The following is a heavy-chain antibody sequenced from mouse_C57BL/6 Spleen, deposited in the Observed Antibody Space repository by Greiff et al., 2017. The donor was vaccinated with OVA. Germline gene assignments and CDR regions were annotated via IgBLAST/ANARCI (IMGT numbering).Heavy chain of an antibody. CDR3: ARAGDGVFDY. CDR2: IDPSDSYT. J-gene: IGHJ2*01. CDR1: GYTFTSYW. D-gene: IGHD2-3*01. Sequence: QVQLQQPGAELVKPGASVKLSCKASGYTFTSYWMQWVKQRPGQGLEWIGEIDPSDSYTNYNQKFKGKATLTVDTSSSTAYMQLSSLTSEDSAVYYCARAGDGVFDYWGQGTTLTVSS. V-gene: IGHV1-50*01.